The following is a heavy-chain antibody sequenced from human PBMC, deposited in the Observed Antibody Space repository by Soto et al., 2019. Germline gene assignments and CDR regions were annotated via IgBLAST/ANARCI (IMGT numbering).Heavy chain of an antibody. CDR2: LYPGDSDT. D-gene: IGHD6-13*01. CDR3: ARRKGYSRSSLFKAFDI. V-gene: IGHV5-51*01. CDR1: GYSFTSYW. Sequence: GESLKISCKGSGYSFTSYWIGWLRQMPGKGLEWMGILYPGDSDTNYSPSVQVQVTIAADKSISTAYLQWSSLKASDTAMYYCARRKGYSRSSLFKAFDIWGQGTMVTVSS. J-gene: IGHJ3*02.